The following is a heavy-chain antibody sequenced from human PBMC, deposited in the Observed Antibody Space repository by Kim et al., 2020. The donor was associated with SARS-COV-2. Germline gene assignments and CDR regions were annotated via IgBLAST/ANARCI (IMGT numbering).Heavy chain of an antibody. CDR2: INPSGGST. CDR3: ARARRSGESKIFSGPTFLVPGY. V-gene: IGHV1-46*01. D-gene: IGHD3-10*01. Sequence: ASVKVSCKASGYTFTSYYMHWVRQAPGQGLEWMGIINPSGGSTSYAQKFQGRVTMTRDTSTSTVYMELSSLRSEDTAVYYCARARRSGESKIFSGPTFLVPGYWSQGTLVTVSS. CDR1: GYTFTSYY. J-gene: IGHJ4*02.